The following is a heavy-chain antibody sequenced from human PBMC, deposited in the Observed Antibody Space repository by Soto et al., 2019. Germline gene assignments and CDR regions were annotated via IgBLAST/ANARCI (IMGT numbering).Heavy chain of an antibody. Sequence: SETLALTFTVSGGSMRRSSYYWGWIRQTPGTGLEWIASISYIGMTYYMHSLKGRVAISLDRSQNQFSLRLHSMTAEDTALYYCATYSYLLGTSGYHNVWGQGLRVTVSS. D-gene: IGHD2-2*01. CDR1: GGSMRRSSYY. V-gene: IGHV4-39*01. CDR2: ISYIGMT. J-gene: IGHJ4*02. CDR3: ATYSYLLGTSGYHNV.